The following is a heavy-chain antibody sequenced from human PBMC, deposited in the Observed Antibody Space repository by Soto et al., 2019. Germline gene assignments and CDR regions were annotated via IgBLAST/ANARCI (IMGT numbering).Heavy chain of an antibody. CDR3: ARHYYYYDDMDV. CDR2: IYYSGST. J-gene: IGHJ6*02. Sequence: SETLSLTCTVSGASISSYYWSWIRQPPGKGLEWIGYIYYSGSTNYNPSLKSRVTISVDTSKNQFSLKLSSVTAADTAVYYCARHYYYYDDMDVWGQGTTVT. CDR1: GASISSYY. V-gene: IGHV4-59*08.